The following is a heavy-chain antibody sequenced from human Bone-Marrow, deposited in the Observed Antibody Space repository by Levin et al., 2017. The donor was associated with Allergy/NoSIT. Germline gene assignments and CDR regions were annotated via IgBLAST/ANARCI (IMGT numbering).Heavy chain of an antibody. CDR2: ISYTGNNK. CDR1: GFTFGDYG. Sequence: PAASVKVSCAASGFTFGDYGIHWVRQAPGKGLEWLTVISYTGNNKYYADSVKGRFTVSRDNSKDTVLLQMDSLTIEDTAVYYCTKEAGRYCGGDCSIFDAWGQGILVTVSS. D-gene: IGHD2-21*02. CDR3: TKEAGRYCGGDCSIFDA. J-gene: IGHJ5*02. V-gene: IGHV3-30*18.